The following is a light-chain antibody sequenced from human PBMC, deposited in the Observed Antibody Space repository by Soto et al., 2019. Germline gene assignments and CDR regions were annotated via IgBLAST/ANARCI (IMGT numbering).Light chain of an antibody. CDR1: QSVSSNY. V-gene: IGKV3-20*01. J-gene: IGKJ3*01. CDR2: GAS. CDR3: QRYGSSPGLFT. Sequence: EVVLTQSPGTLSLSPGERATLSCRAGQSVSSNYLAWYQQKPGQAPRLLIYGASSRATGIPDRFSGSGSETDFTLTISRLEPEAFAVYYCQRYGSSPGLFTFGPGTKV.